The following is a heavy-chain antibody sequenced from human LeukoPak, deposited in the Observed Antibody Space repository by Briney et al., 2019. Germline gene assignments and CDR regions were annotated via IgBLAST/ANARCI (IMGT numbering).Heavy chain of an antibody. D-gene: IGHD1-26*01. J-gene: IGHJ4*02. V-gene: IGHV3-30*03. Sequence: GRSLRLSCAASGFTFSSYGMHWVRQAPGKGLEWVAVISYDGSNKYYADSVKGRFTISRDNSKNTLYLQMNSLRAEDTAVYYCASQRGYRSGSYGPFDYWGQGTLVTVSP. CDR1: GFTFSSYG. CDR3: ASQRGYRSGSYGPFDY. CDR2: ISYDGSNK.